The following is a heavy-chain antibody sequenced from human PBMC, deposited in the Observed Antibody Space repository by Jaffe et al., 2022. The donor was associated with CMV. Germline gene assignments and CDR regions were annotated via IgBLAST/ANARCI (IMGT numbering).Heavy chain of an antibody. D-gene: IGHD6-19*01. CDR2: FDPEDGET. Sequence: QVQLVQSGAEVKKPGASVKVSCKVSGYTLTELSMHWVRQAPGKGLEWMGGFDPEDGETIYAQKFQGRVTMTEDTSTDTAYMELSSLRSEDTAVYYCATDLARRLEQWLVQDGGWFDPWGQGTLVTVSS. CDR3: ATDLARRLEQWLVQDGGWFDP. CDR1: GYTLTELS. J-gene: IGHJ5*02. V-gene: IGHV1-24*01.